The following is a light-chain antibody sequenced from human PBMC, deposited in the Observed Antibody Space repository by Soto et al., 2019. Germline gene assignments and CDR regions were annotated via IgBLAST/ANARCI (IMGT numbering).Light chain of an antibody. Sequence: EIGRTQSPVTLSVSPGERATLSCRASQSVTSKLAWYQQKPGQAPRLLIYGASTRATGIPARFSGSGSGTEFTLTISSLQSEDFAVYSCNQDNNWPPWTFGQGTKVDIK. J-gene: IGKJ1*01. V-gene: IGKV3-15*01. CDR2: GAS. CDR3: NQDNNWPPWT. CDR1: QSVTSK.